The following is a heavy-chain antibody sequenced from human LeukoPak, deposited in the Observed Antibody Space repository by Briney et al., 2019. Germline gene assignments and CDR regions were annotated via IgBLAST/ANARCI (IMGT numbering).Heavy chain of an antibody. Sequence: PGGSLRLSCAASGFTFSSYAMSWVRQAPGKGLEWVSAISGSGGSTYYADSVKGRFTISRDNSKNTLYLQMNSLRAEDTAAYHCAKTVRGYYGSGSYYLLLDYWGQGTLVTVSS. CDR1: GFTFSSYA. CDR3: AKTVRGYYGSGSYYLLLDY. D-gene: IGHD3-10*01. V-gene: IGHV3-23*01. CDR2: ISGSGGST. J-gene: IGHJ4*02.